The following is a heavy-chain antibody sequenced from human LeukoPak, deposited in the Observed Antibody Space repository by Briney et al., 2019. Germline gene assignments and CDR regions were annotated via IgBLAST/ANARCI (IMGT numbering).Heavy chain of an antibody. J-gene: IGHJ4*02. CDR3: AKDSGSYSFDY. D-gene: IGHD1-26*01. CDR2: IYHSGST. V-gene: IGHV4-30-2*01. Sequence: SQTLSLTCAVSGGSISSGGYSWGWIRQPPGKGLEWIGYIYHSGSTYYNPSLKSRVTISVDRSKNQFSLKLSSVTAADTAVYYCAKDSGSYSFDYWGQGTLVTVSS. CDR1: GGSISSGGYS.